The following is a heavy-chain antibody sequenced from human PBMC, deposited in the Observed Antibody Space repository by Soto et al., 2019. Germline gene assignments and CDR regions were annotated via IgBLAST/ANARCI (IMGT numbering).Heavy chain of an antibody. CDR2: ISHSGST. D-gene: IGHD4-17*01. J-gene: IGHJ1*01. V-gene: IGHV4-59*08. CDR3: ATTTVTTSAEYFQH. CDR1: CASISSYY. Sequence: SETLSLTCTGSCASISSYYWILILQPPGKGLEWIGYISHSGSTNYNPSLKSRVTMSLDTSRNQSSLRLSAVTAADTAVYYCATTTVTTSAEYFQHWGQGTQVTVSS.